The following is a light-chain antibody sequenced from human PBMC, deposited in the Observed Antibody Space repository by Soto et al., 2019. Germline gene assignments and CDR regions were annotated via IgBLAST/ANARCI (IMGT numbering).Light chain of an antibody. CDR2: GAS. J-gene: IGKJ1*01. CDR1: QDVSRY. Sequence: QLTQSPSSLSASVGDRVTITCRASQDVSRYLAWYQQKAGKAPKLLIYGASTLQSGVPSRFSGFGSGTEFTLTISSLQPEDFATYYCQQSYSTPETFGQGTKVEIK. CDR3: QQSYSTPET. V-gene: IGKV1-9*01.